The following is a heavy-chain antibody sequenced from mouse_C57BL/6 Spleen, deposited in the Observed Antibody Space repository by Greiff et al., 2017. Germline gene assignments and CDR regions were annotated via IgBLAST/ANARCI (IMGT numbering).Heavy chain of an antibody. D-gene: IGHD1-1*01. CDR3: TTGLYYGSSSFAY. J-gene: IGHJ3*01. V-gene: IGHV14-4*01. CDR1: GFNIKDDY. CDR2: IDPENGDT. Sequence: EVQLQRSGAELVRPGASVKLSCTASGFNIKDDYMHWVKQRPEQGLEWIGWIDPENGDTEYASKFQGKATITADTSSNTAYLQLSSLTSEDTAVYYCTTGLYYGSSSFAYWGQGTLVTVSA.